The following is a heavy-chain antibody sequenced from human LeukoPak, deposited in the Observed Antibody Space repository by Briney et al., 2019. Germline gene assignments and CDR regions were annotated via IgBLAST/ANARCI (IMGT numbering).Heavy chain of an antibody. J-gene: IGHJ5*02. CDR3: ARRGPPRTLLRGVKSGWFDP. D-gene: IGHD3-10*01. V-gene: IGHV4-61*09. CDR1: GGSISSGSYC. Sequence: PSETLSLTCTVSGGSISSGSYCWSWIRQPAGKGLEWIGHIYTSGSTNYNPSLKSRVTISVDTSKNQFSLKLSSVSAADTAVYYCARRGPPRTLLRGVKSGWFDPWGQGTLVTVSS. CDR2: IYTSGST.